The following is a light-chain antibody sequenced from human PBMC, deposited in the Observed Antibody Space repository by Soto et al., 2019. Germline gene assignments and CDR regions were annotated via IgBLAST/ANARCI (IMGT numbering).Light chain of an antibody. CDR3: QQRYNWPPT. V-gene: IGKV3-11*01. J-gene: IGKJ1*01. CDR2: DAS. Sequence: EIVLTHSPATLSLSPGERATLSCRPSQYVSSFLAWYQQKAGQAPRLLIYDASHRATGIPARFSGSGSGTDFTLTINSLEPEDFALYYCQQRYNWPPTFGQGTKVDIK. CDR1: QYVSSF.